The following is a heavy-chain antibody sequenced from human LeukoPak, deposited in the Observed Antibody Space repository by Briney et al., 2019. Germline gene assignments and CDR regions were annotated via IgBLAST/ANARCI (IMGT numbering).Heavy chain of an antibody. V-gene: IGHV5-51*01. D-gene: IGHD2-2*02. J-gene: IGHJ3*02. CDR2: IYPGDSDT. Sequence: GESLKISCKGSGYSFTSYWIGWVLQMPGKGLEWMVIIYPGDSDTRYSPSFQGQVTISADKSISTAYLQWSSLKASDTAMYYCARQSDIVVVPAAIHAFDIWGQGTMVTVSS. CDR3: ARQSDIVVVPAAIHAFDI. CDR1: GYSFTSYW.